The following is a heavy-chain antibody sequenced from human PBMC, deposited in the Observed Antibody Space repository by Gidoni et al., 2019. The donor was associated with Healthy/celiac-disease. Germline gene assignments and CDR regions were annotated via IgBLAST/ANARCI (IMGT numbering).Heavy chain of an antibody. CDR3: AKDAEVVATGYYYYYYMDV. Sequence: QVQLVESGGGVVQPGGSLRLSCAASGFTFSSYGMNWVRQAPGKGLEWVAVIAYDGSNKYYADSVKGRFTISRDNSKNTLYLQMNSLRAEDTAVYYCAKDAEVVATGYYYYYYMDVWGKGTTVTVSS. J-gene: IGHJ6*03. CDR2: IAYDGSNK. V-gene: IGHV3-30*18. CDR1: GFTFSSYG. D-gene: IGHD5-12*01.